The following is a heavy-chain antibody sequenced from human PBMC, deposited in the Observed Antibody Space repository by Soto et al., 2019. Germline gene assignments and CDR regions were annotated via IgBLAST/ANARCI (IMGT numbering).Heavy chain of an antibody. CDR1: GFNFNNYA. Sequence: GSLSLSCATPGFNFNNYAMSWVRQPPAQRLEWVSSISTSGRTTYYADSVKRRFTISRDNSRNTGFLQLNTLGAEDTAIYYCATFMTGTGPWCGRASEYWGQGTRVTVSS. CDR3: ATFMTGTGPWCGRASEY. V-gene: IGHV3-23*01. D-gene: IGHD2-8*02. CDR2: ISTSGRTT. J-gene: IGHJ4*02.